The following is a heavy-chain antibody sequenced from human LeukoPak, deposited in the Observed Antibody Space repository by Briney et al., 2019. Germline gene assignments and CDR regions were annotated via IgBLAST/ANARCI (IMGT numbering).Heavy chain of an antibody. CDR3: ARKCYYDSSGYYWGPYFDY. Sequence: SETLSLTCTVSGGSISSSSYYWGWIRQPPGKGLEWIGSIYYSGSTYYNPSLKSRVTISVDTSRNQFSLKLSSVTAADTAVYYCARKCYYDSSGYYWGPYFDYWGQGTLVTVSS. D-gene: IGHD3-22*01. J-gene: IGHJ4*02. CDR1: GGSISSSSYY. V-gene: IGHV4-39*07. CDR2: IYYSGST.